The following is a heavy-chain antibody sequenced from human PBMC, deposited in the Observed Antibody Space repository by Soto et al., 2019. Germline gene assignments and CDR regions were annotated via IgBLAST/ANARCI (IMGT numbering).Heavy chain of an antibody. D-gene: IGHD2-15*01. J-gene: IGHJ6*02. CDR3: ARGRGYCSGGSCYNNYYYSGMDV. CDR1: GFTFSSYG. V-gene: IGHV3-33*01. Sequence: QVQLVESGGGVVQPGRSLRLSCAASGFTFSSYGMHWVRQAPGKGLEWVAVIWHDGSNKYYADSVKGRFTISRDKSKNTLYMQMNSLRAEDTAVYYCARGRGYCSGGSCYNNYYYSGMDVWGPGNTVTVSS. CDR2: IWHDGSNK.